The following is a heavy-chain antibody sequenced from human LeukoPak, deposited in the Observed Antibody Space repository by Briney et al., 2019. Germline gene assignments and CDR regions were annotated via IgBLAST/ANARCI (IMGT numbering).Heavy chain of an antibody. CDR2: ISDSGGST. V-gene: IGHV3-23*01. CDR1: GFSFSRYA. Sequence: PGGSLRLSCAASGFSFSRYAMDWVRQAPGKGLEWVSDISDSGGSTYYADSVKGRFTISRDNSKNTLYLQMNRLRADDTAVYYCTNWDHWGQETLVTVSS. CDR3: TNWDH. J-gene: IGHJ4*02. D-gene: IGHD1-26*01.